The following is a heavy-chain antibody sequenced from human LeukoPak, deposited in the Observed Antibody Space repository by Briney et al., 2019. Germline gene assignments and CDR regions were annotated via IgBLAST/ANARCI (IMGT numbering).Heavy chain of an antibody. D-gene: IGHD2-8*01. J-gene: IGHJ6*02. V-gene: IGHV3-7*01. CDR2: IKQDGSEK. CDR3: ARDRYCTKGVCFLYGMDV. Sequence: PGGSLRLSCAASGFTFSSYWMGWVRQAPGKGLEWVANIKQDGSEKYYVDSVKGRFTISRDNAKNSLYPQMNSLRAEDTAVYYCARDRYCTKGVCFLYGMDVWGQGTTVTVSS. CDR1: GFTFSSYW.